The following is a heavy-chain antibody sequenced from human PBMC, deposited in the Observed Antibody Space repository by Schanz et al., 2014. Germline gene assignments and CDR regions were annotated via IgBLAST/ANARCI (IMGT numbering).Heavy chain of an antibody. CDR3: AREVGGSFGQHY. D-gene: IGHD1-26*01. CDR2: ISSDGFNK. V-gene: IGHV3-30*04. CDR1: RFTFSTYA. Sequence: QVQLVESGGGVVQPGGSLRLSCAASRFTFSTYAMHWVRQAPGKGLGWLAVISSDGFNKFYADSVKGRFTISRDNSKNTLYLHLNSLRAEDTAVYYCAREVGGSFGQHYWGQGALVTVSS. J-gene: IGHJ4*02.